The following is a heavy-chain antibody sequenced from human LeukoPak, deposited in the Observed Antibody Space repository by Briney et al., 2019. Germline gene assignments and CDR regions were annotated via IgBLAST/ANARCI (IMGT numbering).Heavy chain of an antibody. CDR1: GDSFSSNSAA. CDR2: TYYRSKSYN. D-gene: IGHD2-2*01. CDR3: ARDPSVVVVAAATNYGMDV. V-gene: IGHV6-1*01. Sequence: SQTLSLTCAISGDSFSSNSAAWNWIRQSPSRGLEWLGRTYYRSKSYNDYAVSVKRRITINPDTSKNQFSLQLNSVTPEDTAVYYCARDPSVVVVAAATNYGMDVWGQGTTVTVSS. J-gene: IGHJ6*02.